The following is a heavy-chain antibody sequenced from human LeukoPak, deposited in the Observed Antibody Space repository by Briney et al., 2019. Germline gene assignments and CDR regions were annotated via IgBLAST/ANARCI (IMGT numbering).Heavy chain of an antibody. D-gene: IGHD6-19*01. J-gene: IGHJ4*02. CDR3: AKRGSAWYYFDS. V-gene: IGHV3-43*02. CDR1: GFTFHDYA. CDR2: ISGDADAT. Sequence: PGGSLRLSCAASGFTFHDYAIHWVRQAPGRGLEWVSLISGDADATYYVDSVEGRFTVARDNTKNSIYLQMSSLRTEDTALYFCAKRGSAWYYFDSWGQGTLVTVSS.